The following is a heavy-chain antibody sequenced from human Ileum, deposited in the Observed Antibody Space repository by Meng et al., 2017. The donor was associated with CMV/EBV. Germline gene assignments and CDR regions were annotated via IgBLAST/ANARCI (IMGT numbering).Heavy chain of an antibody. J-gene: IGHJ3*02. Sequence: GESLKLSCKGSGYSLTTYWIGWVRQLPGKGLEWMGIIYCADSDTRYSPSFQGQVTISADTSTNTAYLQRSSLKASDTARYYCARHGYFNSSGQPHRFDIWGHGTMVTVSS. CDR1: GYSLTTYW. D-gene: IGHD2/OR15-2a*01. CDR3: ARHGYFNSSGQPHRFDI. V-gene: IGHV5-51*01. CDR2: IYCADSDT.